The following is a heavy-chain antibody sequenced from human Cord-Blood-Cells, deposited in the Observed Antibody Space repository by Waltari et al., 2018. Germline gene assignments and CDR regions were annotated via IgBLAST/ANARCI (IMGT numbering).Heavy chain of an antibody. CDR2: IYYSGST. CDR1: GGSISSSSYY. D-gene: IGHD1-26*01. CDR3: ARLAGSGSYPLWDFDY. V-gene: IGHV4-39*01. Sequence: QLQLQESGPGLVKPSETLSLTCTVSGGSISSSSYYWGWIRQPPGKGLEWIGSIYYSGSTYSNPSLKSRVTISVDTSKNQFSLKLSSVTAADTAVYYCARLAGSGSYPLWDFDYWGQGTLVTVSS. J-gene: IGHJ4*02.